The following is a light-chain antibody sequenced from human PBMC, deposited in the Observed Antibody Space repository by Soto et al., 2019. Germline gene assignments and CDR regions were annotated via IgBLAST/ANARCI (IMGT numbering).Light chain of an antibody. V-gene: IGKV3-20*01. CDR1: HSVTHF. J-gene: IGKJ2*01. Sequence: EVVLTQSPDTLSLSPGESATLSCRASHSVTHFLAWYHQKPGQAPRLLIHTTSNRPSGIPDRFRGSRSGTDFTLTITRLEPEDSGVYYCQQFGNLPYTFGQGTKLEI. CDR3: QQFGNLPYT. CDR2: TTS.